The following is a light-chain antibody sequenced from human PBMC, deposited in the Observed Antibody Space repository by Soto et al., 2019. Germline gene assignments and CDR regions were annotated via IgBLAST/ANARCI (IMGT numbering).Light chain of an antibody. CDR1: QSISSW. CDR3: QQYNSYALT. Sequence: DIQMTQSPSTLSASVGDRVTITCRASQSISSWLAWYQQKPGKAPKLLIYKASSLVNGVPSRFSGSGSGTEFTLTSSSLHPEVFASHYCQQYNSYALTFGGGTKVEIK. J-gene: IGKJ4*01. V-gene: IGKV1-5*03. CDR2: KAS.